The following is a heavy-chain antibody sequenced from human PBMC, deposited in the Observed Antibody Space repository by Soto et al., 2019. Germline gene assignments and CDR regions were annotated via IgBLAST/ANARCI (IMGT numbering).Heavy chain of an antibody. Sequence: QVQLVESGGGVVQPGRSLRLSCAASGFTFSSYGMHWVRQAPGKGLEWVAVIWYDGSNKYYADSVKGRFTISRDNSKNTLYLQMNSLRAEDTAVYYCARDWDDILTGYYTIWFDPWGQGTLVTVSS. CDR1: GFTFSSYG. V-gene: IGHV3-33*01. CDR3: ARDWDDILTGYYTIWFDP. J-gene: IGHJ5*02. CDR2: IWYDGSNK. D-gene: IGHD3-9*01.